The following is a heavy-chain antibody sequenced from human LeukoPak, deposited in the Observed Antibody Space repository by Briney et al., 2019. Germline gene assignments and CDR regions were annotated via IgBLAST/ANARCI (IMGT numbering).Heavy chain of an antibody. J-gene: IGHJ4*02. CDR2: ISGSGGST. D-gene: IGHD4-23*01. CDR3: AKDRGSKEITPVDY. Sequence: GGSLRLSCAASGFTFSSYSMNWVRQAPGKGLEWVSAISGSGGSTYCADSVKGRFTISRDNSKNTLYLQMNSLRAEDTAVYYCAKDRGSKEITPVDYWGQGTLVTASS. CDR1: GFTFSSYS. V-gene: IGHV3-23*01.